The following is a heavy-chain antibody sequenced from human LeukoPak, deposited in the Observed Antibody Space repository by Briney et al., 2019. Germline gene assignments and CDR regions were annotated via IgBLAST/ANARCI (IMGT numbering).Heavy chain of an antibody. J-gene: IGHJ4*02. CDR1: GYTFTSYA. D-gene: IGHD6-13*01. Sequence: ASVKVSCKASGYTFTSYAMHWVRQAPGKRLEWMGWINAGNGNTKYSQKFQGRVTITRDTSASTAYMELSSLRSEDTAVYYCARDWAAGPTYFDYWGQGTLVTVSS. CDR3: ARDWAAGPTYFDY. V-gene: IGHV1-3*01. CDR2: INAGNGNT.